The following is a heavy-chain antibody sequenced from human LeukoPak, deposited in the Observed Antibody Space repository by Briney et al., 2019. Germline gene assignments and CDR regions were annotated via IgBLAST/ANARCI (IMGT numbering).Heavy chain of an antibody. V-gene: IGHV3-30*02. CDR3: AKVAKYYYGPETYYFFEQ. CDR2: IRYDGSNK. Sequence: GGSLRLSCAASGFTFSSYGMHWVRQAPGKGLEWVAFIRYDGSNKYYADSVKGRFTISRDNAKNSLFLQMNSLRVEDTAVYYCAKVAKYYYGPETYYFFEQWGQGTPVTASS. D-gene: IGHD3-10*01. J-gene: IGHJ4*02. CDR1: GFTFSSYG.